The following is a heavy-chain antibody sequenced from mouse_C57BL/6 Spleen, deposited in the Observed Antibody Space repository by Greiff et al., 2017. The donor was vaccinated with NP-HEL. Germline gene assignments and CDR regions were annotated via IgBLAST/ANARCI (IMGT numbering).Heavy chain of an antibody. CDR2: IDPNSGGT. Sequence: QVQLKQPGAELVKPGASVKLSCKASGYTFTSYWMHWVKQRPGRGLEWIGRIDPNSGGTKYNEKFKSKATLTVDKPSSTAYMQLSSLTSEDSAVYYCARWYYGSSSYAMDYWGQGTSVTVSS. CDR1: GYTFTSYW. CDR3: ARWYYGSSSYAMDY. V-gene: IGHV1-72*01. D-gene: IGHD1-1*01. J-gene: IGHJ4*01.